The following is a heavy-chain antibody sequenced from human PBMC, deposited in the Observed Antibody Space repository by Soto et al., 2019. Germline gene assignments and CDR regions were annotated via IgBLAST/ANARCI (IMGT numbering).Heavy chain of an antibody. J-gene: IGHJ2*01. Sequence: ASGVSPSQDWMSGGRLMPGKELEWVANIKLDGSDTYYVDSVKGRLTISRDNAKNSLYLQMNSLRAEDTVLYYYGDHRDLHSFPTRRSSDL. CDR3: GDHRDLHSFPTRRSSDL. D-gene: IGHD1-1*01. V-gene: IGHV3-7*02. CDR2: IKLDGSDT. CDR1: GVSPSQDW.